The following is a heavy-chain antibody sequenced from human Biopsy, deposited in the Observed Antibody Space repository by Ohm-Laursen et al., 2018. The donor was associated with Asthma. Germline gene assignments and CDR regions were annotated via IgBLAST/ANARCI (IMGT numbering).Heavy chain of an antibody. J-gene: IGHJ4*02. CDR1: GGTFNTYV. V-gene: IGHV1-69*13. D-gene: IGHD2-2*01. CDR3: ARKAGSCTSRTCYSLDF. CDR2: VNSVFRTT. Sequence: ASVKVSRKYLGGTFNTYVSGWVRQDAGQGREWKGLVNSVFRTTTYPQKCQDRVTLTADHSTSTVYMELSSLRSEDTVVYYCARKAGSCTSRTCYSLDFWGQGALVTVSS.